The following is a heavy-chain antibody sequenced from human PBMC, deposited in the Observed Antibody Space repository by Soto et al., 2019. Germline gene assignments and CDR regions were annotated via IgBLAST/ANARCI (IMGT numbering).Heavy chain of an antibody. CDR3: APSAWAPGLDY. V-gene: IGHV3-33*01. D-gene: IGHD1-26*01. J-gene: IGHJ4*02. CDR2: IWYDGSNK. CDR1: GFTFSSYG. Sequence: PGGSLRLSCAASGFTFSSYGMHWVRQAPGKGLEWVAVIWYDGSNKYYADSVKGRFTISRDNSKNTLYLQMNSLRAEDTAVYYCAPSAWAPGLDYWGQGTLVTVSS.